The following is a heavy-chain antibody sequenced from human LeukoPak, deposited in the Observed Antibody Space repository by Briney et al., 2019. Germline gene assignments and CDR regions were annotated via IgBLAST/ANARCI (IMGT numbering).Heavy chain of an antibody. J-gene: IGHJ5*02. V-gene: IGHV3-23*01. CDR3: VKDPYYYDSSGYYWEGNWFDP. Sequence: GGSLRLSCAASGFTFSSYAMSWVRQAPGKGLEWVSAISGSGGSTYYADSVKGRFTISRDNSKNTLYLQMNSLRAEDTAVYYCVKDPYYYDSSGYYWEGNWFDPWGQGTLVTVSS. D-gene: IGHD3-22*01. CDR2: ISGSGGST. CDR1: GFTFSSYA.